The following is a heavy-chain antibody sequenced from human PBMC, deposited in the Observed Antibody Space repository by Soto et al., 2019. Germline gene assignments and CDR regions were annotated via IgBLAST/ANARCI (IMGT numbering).Heavy chain of an antibody. D-gene: IGHD6-19*01. CDR3: AHRPASGWFDY. CDR2: IYWDDDK. V-gene: IGHV2-5*02. CDR1: GFSLSTSGVG. Sequence: QITLNESGPTLVKPTQTLTLTCTFSGFSLSTSGVGVGWIRQPPGKALEWLALIYWDDDKRYSPSLKSRLTITKDTAKNQVVLTMTNMDPVGTATYYCAHRPASGWFDYWGQGTLVTVSS. J-gene: IGHJ4*02.